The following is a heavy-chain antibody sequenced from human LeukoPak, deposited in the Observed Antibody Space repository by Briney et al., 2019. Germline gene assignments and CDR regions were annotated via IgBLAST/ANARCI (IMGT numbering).Heavy chain of an antibody. CDR3: ARGVTITIFGVVRNGDAFDI. V-gene: IGHV1-69*13. J-gene: IGHJ3*02. Sequence: GASVKVSCKASGYTFTGYYMHWVRQAPGQGLEWMGGIIPIFGTANYAQKFQGRVTITADESTSTAYMELSSLRSEDTAVYYCARGVTITIFGVVRNGDAFDIWGQGTMVTVSS. D-gene: IGHD3-3*01. CDR1: GYTFTGYY. CDR2: IIPIFGTA.